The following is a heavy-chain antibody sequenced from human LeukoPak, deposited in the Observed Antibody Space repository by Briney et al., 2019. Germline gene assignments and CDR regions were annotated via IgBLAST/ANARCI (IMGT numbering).Heavy chain of an antibody. Sequence: GGSLRLSCAASGFTFDDYAMHWVRHAPGKGLEGVSLISGDGGSTYYADSVKGRFTISRDNSKNSLYLQMNSLRTEDTALYYCAKDMEGGYNTFDYWGQGALVTVSS. D-gene: IGHD5-24*01. CDR2: ISGDGGST. V-gene: IGHV3-43*02. J-gene: IGHJ4*02. CDR1: GFTFDDYA. CDR3: AKDMEGGYNTFDY.